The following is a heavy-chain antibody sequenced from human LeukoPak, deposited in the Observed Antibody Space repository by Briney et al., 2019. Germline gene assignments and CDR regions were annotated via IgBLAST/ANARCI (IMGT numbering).Heavy chain of an antibody. CDR3: AGWVGATNDAFDI. Sequence: KSSETLSLTCTVSGGSISYYSSWIRQPPGKGLEWIGYIYYSGSTNYNPSLRSRVTISVDTSKNQFSLKLSSVTAADTAVYYCAGWVGATNDAFDIWGQGTMVTVSS. V-gene: IGHV4-59*01. J-gene: IGHJ3*02. CDR1: GGSISYY. CDR2: IYYSGST. D-gene: IGHD1-26*01.